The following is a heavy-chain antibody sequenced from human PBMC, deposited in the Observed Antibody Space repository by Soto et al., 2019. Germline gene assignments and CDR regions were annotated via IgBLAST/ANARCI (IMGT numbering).Heavy chain of an antibody. CDR2: VSASGLNT. CDR1: GFTFSTYA. CDR3: ASASFRRQQLAIDY. D-gene: IGHD6-13*01. Sequence: QSGGSLRLSCAASGFTFSTYAMAWVRQAPGKGLEWVSGVSASGLNTDYADPVKGRFYISRDNSKNTVSLHMNSLRAEDTAVYYCASASFRRQQLAIDYWGQGTLVTVSS. V-gene: IGHV3-23*01. J-gene: IGHJ4*02.